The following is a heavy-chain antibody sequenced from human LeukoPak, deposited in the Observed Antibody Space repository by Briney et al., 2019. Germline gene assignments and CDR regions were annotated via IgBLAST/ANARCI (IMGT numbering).Heavy chain of an antibody. Sequence: PGGSLRLSCAASGFTFSSYSMNWVRQAPGKGLEWVSSISSSSSYIYYADPVKGRFTISRDNAKNSLYLQMNSLRAEDTAVYYCARERQITMIVPDYFDYWGQGTLVTVSS. CDR2: ISSSSSYI. V-gene: IGHV3-21*01. CDR1: GFTFSSYS. CDR3: ARERQITMIVPDYFDY. D-gene: IGHD3-22*01. J-gene: IGHJ4*02.